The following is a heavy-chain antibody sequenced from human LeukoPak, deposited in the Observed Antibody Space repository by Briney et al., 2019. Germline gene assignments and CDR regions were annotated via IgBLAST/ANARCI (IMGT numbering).Heavy chain of an antibody. V-gene: IGHV3-23*01. CDR1: GFTFSSYA. CDR2: ISGDGKST. J-gene: IGHJ4*02. CDR3: ASSRVYGSHDY. Sequence: GGSLRLSCAASGFTFSSYAMSWVRQAPGKGLERVSAISGDGKSTYYAESMKGRFTLSRDNSKDTLYLQMNSLRAEDTAVYYCASSRVYGSHDYWGQGTLVTVSS. D-gene: IGHD3-10*01.